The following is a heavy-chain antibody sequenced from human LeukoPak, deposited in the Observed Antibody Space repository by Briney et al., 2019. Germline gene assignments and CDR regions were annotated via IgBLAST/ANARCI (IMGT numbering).Heavy chain of an antibody. CDR2: ISGSGGST. D-gene: IGHD6-19*01. J-gene: IGHJ5*02. V-gene: IGHV3-23*01. CDR3: ANDPGAVAGMSWFDP. CDR1: GFTFSSYA. Sequence: GGSLRLSCAASGFTFSSYAMTWVRQAPGKGLEWVSVISGSGGSTYYADSVKGRFTISRDNSKNTLYLQMNSLRAEDTAVYYCANDPGAVAGMSWFDPWGQGTLVTVSS.